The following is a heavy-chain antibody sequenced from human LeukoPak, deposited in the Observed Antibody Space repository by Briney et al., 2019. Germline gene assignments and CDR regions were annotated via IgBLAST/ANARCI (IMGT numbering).Heavy chain of an antibody. Sequence: PSETLSLTCIVSGGSISSSSYYWGWLRQPPGKGLEWIGSIYYSGSAYYNPSLKSRVTISVDTSKNQFSLKLSSVTAADTAVYYCARGIADYYYYMDVWGKGTTVTVSS. CDR1: GGSISSSSYY. CDR2: IYYSGSA. D-gene: IGHD6-13*01. V-gene: IGHV4-39*07. J-gene: IGHJ6*03. CDR3: ARGIADYYYYMDV.